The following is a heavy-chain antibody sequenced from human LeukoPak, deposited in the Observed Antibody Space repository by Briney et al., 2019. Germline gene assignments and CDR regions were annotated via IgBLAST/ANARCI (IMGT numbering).Heavy chain of an antibody. CDR1: GFTFSSYW. V-gene: IGHV3-7*01. Sequence: GGSLRLSCAASGFTFSSYWMSWVRQAPGKGLEWVANIKQDGSEKYYVDSVKGRFTISRDNAKNSLYLQMNSLRAEDTAVYYCARDGVVNYYYYYVDVWGKGTTVTVSS. CDR3: ARDGVVNYYYYYVDV. J-gene: IGHJ6*03. D-gene: IGHD3-10*01. CDR2: IKQDGSEK.